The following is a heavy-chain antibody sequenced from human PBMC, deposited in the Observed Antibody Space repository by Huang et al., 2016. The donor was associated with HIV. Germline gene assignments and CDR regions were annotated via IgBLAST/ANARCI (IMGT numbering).Heavy chain of an antibody. CDR1: GYRFRSNW. J-gene: IGHJ6*02. CDR3: ARLIGSPSFYYGLDV. Sequence: EVQLVQSGAEVKKPGESLKISCKGSGYRFRSNWLGWVRQRPGKGLEWMGIIYPGDSDTRYSPAFQGQVTISADKSINTAYLQWSSLKAADTAMYYCARLIGSPSFYYGLDVWGQGTTVTVSS. V-gene: IGHV5-51*01. CDR2: IYPGDSDT. D-gene: IGHD3-10*01.